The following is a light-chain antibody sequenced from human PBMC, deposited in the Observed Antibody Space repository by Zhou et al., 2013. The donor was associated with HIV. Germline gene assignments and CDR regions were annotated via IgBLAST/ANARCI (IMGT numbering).Light chain of an antibody. Sequence: DIVMTQSPLSLPVTPGEPASISCRSSQSLLHSNGYNYLDWYLQKPGQSPQLLIYLGSNRASGVPDRFSGSGSGTDFTLKISRVEAEDVGVYYCMQALQTVTFGPRDRNVDIK. CDR1: QSLLHSNGYNY. J-gene: IGKJ3*01. CDR2: LGS. V-gene: IGKV2-28*01. CDR3: MQALQTVT.